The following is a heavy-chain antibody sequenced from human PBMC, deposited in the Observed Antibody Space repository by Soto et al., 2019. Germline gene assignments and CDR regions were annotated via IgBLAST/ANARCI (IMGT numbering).Heavy chain of an antibody. Sequence: QITLKESGPTLVKPTQTLTLTCSFSGFSFSTSGVNVGWICQPPGKALEWLTLIFWDDDKWYSPSLKSRLTITKDTPKNQVVLTMTNMDPVDTGTYYCAHSRTGQYDYWGQGTLVTVSS. V-gene: IGHV2-5*02. CDR1: GFSFSTSGVN. J-gene: IGHJ4*02. CDR2: IFWDDDK. CDR3: AHSRTGQYDY. D-gene: IGHD3-9*01.